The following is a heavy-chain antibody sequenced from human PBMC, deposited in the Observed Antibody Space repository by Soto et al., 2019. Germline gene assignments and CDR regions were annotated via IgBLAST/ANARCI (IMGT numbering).Heavy chain of an antibody. CDR3: AKAASGYDYRGWFDP. CDR2: ISGSGGST. CDR1: GFTFSTYW. D-gene: IGHD5-12*01. Sequence: GGSLRLSCAASGFTFSTYWMHWVRQAPGKGLEWVSAISGSGGSTYYADSVKGRFTISRDNSKNTLYLQMNSLRAEDTAVYYCAKAASGYDYRGWFDPWGQGTLVTVSS. V-gene: IGHV3-23*01. J-gene: IGHJ5*02.